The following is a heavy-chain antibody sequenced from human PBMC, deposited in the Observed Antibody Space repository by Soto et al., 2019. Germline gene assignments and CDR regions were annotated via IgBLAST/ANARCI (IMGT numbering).Heavy chain of an antibody. CDR3: ARDYSSSSGY. D-gene: IGHD6-6*01. CDR1: GFTFSSYA. CDR2: ISYDGSNK. J-gene: IGHJ4*02. V-gene: IGHV3-30-3*01. Sequence: GGSLRLSCAASGFTFSSYAMHWVRQAPGKGLEWVAVISYDGSNKYYADSVKGRFTISRDNSKNTLYLQMNSLRAEDTAVYYCARDYSSSSGYWGQGTLVTVYS.